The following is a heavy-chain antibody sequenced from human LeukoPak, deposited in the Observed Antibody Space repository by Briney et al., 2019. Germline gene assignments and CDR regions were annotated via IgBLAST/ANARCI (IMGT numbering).Heavy chain of an antibody. CDR1: GDSLTSGGYH. V-gene: IGHV4-61*08. CDR2: MHSSGSA. J-gene: IGHJ4*02. Sequence: SETLSLTCTVSGDSLTSGGYHWSWIRQSPGKGLEWIGQMHSSGSANYNPSLKSRVTISLDTSKNQFSLKLKSVTSADTAVYYCARYPGGSGKSDYWGQGTLVTVSS. CDR3: ARYPGGSGKSDY. D-gene: IGHD3-10*01.